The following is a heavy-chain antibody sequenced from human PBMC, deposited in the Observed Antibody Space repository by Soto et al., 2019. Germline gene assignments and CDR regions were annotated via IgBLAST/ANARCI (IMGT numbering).Heavy chain of an antibody. CDR3: ARDGHYGDSLYYFDS. J-gene: IGHJ4*02. CDR2: IDYTGST. D-gene: IGHD4-17*01. Sequence: QVQLQESGPGLVKPSETLSLTCTVSSGSVSHDYWSWIRQPPRKGLEWIGYIDYTGSTNYNPSLNSRVTISIDTSKNQFSLKMTSVTAADTAVYYCARDGHYGDSLYYFDSWGQGTLFTFSS. V-gene: IGHV4-59*02. CDR1: SGSVSHDY.